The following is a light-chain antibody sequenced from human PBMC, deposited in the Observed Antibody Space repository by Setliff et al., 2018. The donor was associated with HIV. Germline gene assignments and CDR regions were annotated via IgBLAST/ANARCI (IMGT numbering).Light chain of an antibody. CDR3: CSYAGSSYV. CDR2: DVS. Sequence: QSVLTQPRSVSGSPGQSVTISCTGTSSDVGGYNYVSWFQQHPGKAPKLMIYDVSKRPSGVPGRFSGSKSGNTASLTISGLQAEDDADYYCCSYAGSSYVFGTGTKVTVL. CDR1: SSDVGGYNY. J-gene: IGLJ1*01. V-gene: IGLV2-11*01.